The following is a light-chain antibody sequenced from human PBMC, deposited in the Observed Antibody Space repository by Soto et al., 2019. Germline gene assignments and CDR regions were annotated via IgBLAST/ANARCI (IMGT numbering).Light chain of an antibody. CDR3: SSYASGSTLV. CDR2: EVS. J-gene: IGLJ1*01. V-gene: IGLV2-14*01. Sequence: QSALTQPHSVSGSPGQSITISCSGTSSDVGGSNYVSWYQQHPGKAPKVMIFEVSNRPSGVSNRFSGSKSGNTASLTISGLQAEDEADYYCSSYASGSTLVFGTGTKLTVL. CDR1: SSDVGGSNY.